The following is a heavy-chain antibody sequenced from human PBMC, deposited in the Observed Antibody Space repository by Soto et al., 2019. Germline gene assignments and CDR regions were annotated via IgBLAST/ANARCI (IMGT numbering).Heavy chain of an antibody. CDR1: GFTFSSYG. CDR2: ISYDGSNK. CDR3: AKAEYSSGWGFDY. Sequence: QVQLVESGGGVVQPGRSLRLSCAASGFTFSSYGMHWVRQAPGKGLEWVAVISYDGSNKYYADSVKGRFTISRDNSKNTLYLQVNSVRAEDRAVYYCAKAEYSSGWGFDYWGQGTLVTVSS. J-gene: IGHJ4*02. D-gene: IGHD6-19*01. V-gene: IGHV3-30*18.